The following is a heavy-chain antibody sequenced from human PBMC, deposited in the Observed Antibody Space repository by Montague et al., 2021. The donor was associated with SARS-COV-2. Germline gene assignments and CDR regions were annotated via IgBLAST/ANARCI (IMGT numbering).Heavy chain of an antibody. Sequence: SLRLSCAVSGFIFSSYEMNWVRQAPGKGLEWISYISSSGGGSTKXYTDSVKGRFTISRDNAKNSLYLQMNSLRVEDTAIYYCARDRDWDDWCGMDVWGQGTTVTVSS. CDR1: GFIFSSYE. CDR3: ARDRDWDDWCGMDV. J-gene: IGHJ6*02. D-gene: IGHD2-21*01. CDR2: ISSSGGGSTK. V-gene: IGHV3-48*03.